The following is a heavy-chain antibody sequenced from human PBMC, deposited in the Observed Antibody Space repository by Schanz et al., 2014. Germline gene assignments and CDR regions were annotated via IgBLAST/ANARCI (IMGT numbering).Heavy chain of an antibody. CDR2: INPNSGGT. Sequence: QVQLVQSGAEVKKLGASVKVSCKASGYTFTDYYMHWVRQAPGQGLEWMGRINPNSGGTNYAQKFQGRVTMTRDTSISTAYMEMSRLRSDDTAVYYCVRDKISAAPGTLLYWGQGTLVTVSS. CDR1: GYTFTDYY. J-gene: IGHJ4*02. V-gene: IGHV1-2*06. CDR3: VRDKISAAPGTLLY. D-gene: IGHD6-13*01.